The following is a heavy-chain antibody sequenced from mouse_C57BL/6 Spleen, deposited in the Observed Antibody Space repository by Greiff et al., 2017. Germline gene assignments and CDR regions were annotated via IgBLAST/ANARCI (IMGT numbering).Heavy chain of an antibody. V-gene: IGHV6-3*01. CDR3: TGGVYYSNYGAY. CDR2: IRLKSDNYAT. Sequence: EVKVEESGGGLVQPGGSMKLSCVASGFTFSNYWMNWVRQSPEKGLEWVAQIRLKSDNYATHYAESVKGRFTISRDDSKSSVYLQMNNLRAEDTGIYYCTGGVYYSNYGAYWGQGTLVTVSA. J-gene: IGHJ3*01. D-gene: IGHD2-5*01. CDR1: GFTFSNYW.